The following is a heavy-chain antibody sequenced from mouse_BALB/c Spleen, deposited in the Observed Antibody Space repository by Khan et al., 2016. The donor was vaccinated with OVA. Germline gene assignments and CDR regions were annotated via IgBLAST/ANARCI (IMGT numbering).Heavy chain of an antibody. CDR2: IDPFSGDT. J-gene: IGHJ3*01. D-gene: IGHD2-2*01. CDR1: GYSFTSYY. CDR3: TRHGYVAWFTY. V-gene: IGHV1S135*01. Sequence: VQLQQSGPELMKPGASVKISCKASGYSFTSYYIHWVIQSPGKSLEWIGYIDPFSGDTTYNQKFKGRATLTVNKSSSTAYIHISNLTSEDSAVYYCTRHGYVAWFTYWGQGTLVTVSA.